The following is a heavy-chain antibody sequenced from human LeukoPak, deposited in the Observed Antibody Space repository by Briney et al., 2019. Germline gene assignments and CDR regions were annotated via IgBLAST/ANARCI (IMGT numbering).Heavy chain of an antibody. V-gene: IGHV4-59*01. D-gene: IGHD3-10*01. J-gene: IGHJ5*01. CDR1: GGYSTNYQ. Sequence: SETLSLICSVSGGYSTNYQWSWIRQSPEKGLEWIGYIYSSRNIKYNSSLKSRVTISVDTSKNQFSLNLSSVTAADTAVYYCARALYGEGSYPGFDSWGQGMLVIVSS. CDR3: ARALYGEGSYPGFDS. CDR2: IYSSRNI.